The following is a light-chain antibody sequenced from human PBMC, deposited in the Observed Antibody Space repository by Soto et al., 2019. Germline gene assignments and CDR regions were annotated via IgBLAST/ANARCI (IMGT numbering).Light chain of an antibody. CDR1: KLGDKY. Sequence: SYELSQPPSVSVSPGQTASITCSGEKLGDKYVCWYQQRPGQSPVLVIYQDTKRPSGIPERFSGSNSGNTATLTISGTQPMDEADYYCQAWDSRNYVFGTGTKVTVL. CDR3: QAWDSRNYV. CDR2: QDT. V-gene: IGLV3-1*01. J-gene: IGLJ1*01.